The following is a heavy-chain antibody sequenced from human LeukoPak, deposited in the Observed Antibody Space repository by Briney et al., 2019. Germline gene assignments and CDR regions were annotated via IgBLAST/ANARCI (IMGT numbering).Heavy chain of an antibody. CDR1: GGSISSSIYF. CDR3: ARGGDYDILPY. Sequence: SETLSLTCTVSGGSISSSIYFWGWIRQPPGKGLEWIGSIHYSGSTYHDPSLKSRVTVSLDTSKNQFSLKLSSVTAADTAVYYCARGGDYDILPYWGQGTLVTVSS. J-gene: IGHJ4*02. CDR2: IHYSGST. D-gene: IGHD3-9*01. V-gene: IGHV4-39*07.